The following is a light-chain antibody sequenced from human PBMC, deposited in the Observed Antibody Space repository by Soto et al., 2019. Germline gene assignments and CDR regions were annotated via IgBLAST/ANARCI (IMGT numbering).Light chain of an antibody. CDR3: SSYAGSTLYV. CDR2: AVS. J-gene: IGLJ1*01. V-gene: IGLV2-8*01. CDR1: SSDVGGYNH. Sequence: QSALTQPPSASGSPGQSVTISCTGTSSDVGGYNHVSWYQQHTGKGPKLMIYAVSKRPSGVPDRFSGSRSGTTASLTVSRLQAEDEGDYYCSSYAGSTLYVFGTGTKLTVL.